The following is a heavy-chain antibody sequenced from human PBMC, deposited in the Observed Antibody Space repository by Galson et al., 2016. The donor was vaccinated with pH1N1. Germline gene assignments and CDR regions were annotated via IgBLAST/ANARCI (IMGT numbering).Heavy chain of an antibody. CDR1: GFTFSNHG. CDR3: ARETPSPSPTVLRYFDWSRGLSAFDM. V-gene: IGHV7-4-1*02. D-gene: IGHD3-9*01. CDR2: INTKTGNP. Sequence: SCKASGFTFSNHGINWVRQAPGQGLEWMGWINTKTGNPTYAQGFTGRFVFSSDTSVNTAYLQINSLKADDTAVYYCARETPSPSPTVLRYFDWSRGLSAFDMWGRGTLVTVSS. J-gene: IGHJ3*02.